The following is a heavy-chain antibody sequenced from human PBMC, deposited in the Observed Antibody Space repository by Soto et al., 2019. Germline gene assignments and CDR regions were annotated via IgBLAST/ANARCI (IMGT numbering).Heavy chain of an antibody. D-gene: IGHD6-6*01. J-gene: IGHJ6*02. V-gene: IGHV4-4*02. Sequence: SETLSLTCAVSGGSISSSNWWSWVRQPPGKGLEWIGEIYHSGSTNYNPSLKSRVTISVDKSKNQSSLKLSSVTAADTAVYYCARDSWSIAAYGMDVWGQGTTVTVSS. CDR3: ARDSWSIAAYGMDV. CDR2: IYHSGST. CDR1: GGSISSSNW.